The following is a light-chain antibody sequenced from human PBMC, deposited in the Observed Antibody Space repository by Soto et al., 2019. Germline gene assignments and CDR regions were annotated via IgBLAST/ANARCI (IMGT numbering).Light chain of an antibody. V-gene: IGKV3-20*01. CDR3: LQYGSSPKT. J-gene: IGKJ1*01. CDR1: QSVSSSY. Sequence: EKELTYSPCTHSLKTRERATLSCSASQSVSSSYLVWYQQKPGQAPRLLIYGASSRPTGIPDRFSGSGSGTDFTLTISRLEPDDFALYYCLQYGSSPKTFVQGTKV. CDR2: GAS.